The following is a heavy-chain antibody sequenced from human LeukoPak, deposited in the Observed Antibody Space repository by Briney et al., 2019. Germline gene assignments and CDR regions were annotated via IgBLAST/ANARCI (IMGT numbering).Heavy chain of an antibody. D-gene: IGHD3-22*01. CDR3: ARDSSGYYRIDY. CDR2: VFHSGST. CDR1: GGSISSYY. J-gene: IGHJ4*02. Sequence: PSETLSLTCTVSGGSISSYYWSWIRQPPGKGLEWIVYVFHSGSTNYNPSLKSRVTISVDTSKNQFSLKLTSVTAADTAVYYCARDSSGYYRIDYWGQGTLVTVSS. V-gene: IGHV4-59*08.